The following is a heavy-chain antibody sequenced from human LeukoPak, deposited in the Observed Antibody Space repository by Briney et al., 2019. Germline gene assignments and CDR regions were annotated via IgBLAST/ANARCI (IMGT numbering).Heavy chain of an antibody. Sequence: ASVKVSSKASGYTFTSYDFYWVRQATGQGLEWMGWITPANAKTGYAQKFQGRLTITRNTSISTVYMELSTLRSEDTAVYYCARGGRPADYWGQGTLVTVSS. CDR3: ARGGRPADY. J-gene: IGHJ4*02. CDR2: ITPANAKT. CDR1: GYTFTSYD. V-gene: IGHV1-8*01.